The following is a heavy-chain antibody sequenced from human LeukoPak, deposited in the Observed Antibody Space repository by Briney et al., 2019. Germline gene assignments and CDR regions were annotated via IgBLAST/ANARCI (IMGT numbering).Heavy chain of an antibody. Sequence: GGSLRLSCAASGFTFSGYGMHWVRQAPGKGLEWVALIWYDRGSKYYANSVKGRFTISRDNAKKTLYLQMDSLRDEDTAVYYCARSDYGTGRYAFYFDYWGQGTQVTVSS. J-gene: IGHJ4*02. CDR1: GFTFSGYG. D-gene: IGHD3-10*01. CDR3: ARSDYGTGRYAFYFDY. CDR2: IWYDRGSK. V-gene: IGHV3-33*01.